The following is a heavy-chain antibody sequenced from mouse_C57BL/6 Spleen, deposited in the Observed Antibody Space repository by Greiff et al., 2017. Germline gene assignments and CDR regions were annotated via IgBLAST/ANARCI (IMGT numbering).Heavy chain of an antibody. J-gene: IGHJ4*01. CDR2: ISSGSSTI. CDR1: GFTFSDYG. Sequence: EVNVVESGGGLVKPGGSLKLSCAASGFTFSDYGMHWVRQAPEKGLEWVAYISSGSSTIYYADTVKGRFTISRDNAKNTLFLQMTSLRSEDTAMYYCTTVVPHYYAMDYWGQGTSVTVSS. V-gene: IGHV5-17*01. CDR3: TTVVPHYYAMDY. D-gene: IGHD1-1*01.